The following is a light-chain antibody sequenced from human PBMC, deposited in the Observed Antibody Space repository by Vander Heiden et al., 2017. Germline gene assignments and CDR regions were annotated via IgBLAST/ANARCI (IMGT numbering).Light chain of an antibody. Sequence: QLVLPRSPSPSPPLCAAVLLTCTLSSGNSSYGNEWHQQQQEKGPRDLMKLNSDGSHSKGDGTPDRFSGSSAGAERYLTTARLESEDEADYYCQNWGTGIWVFGGGTKLTVL. J-gene: IGLJ3*02. CDR2: LNSDGSH. CDR1: SGNSSYG. CDR3: QNWGTGIWV. V-gene: IGLV4-69*01.